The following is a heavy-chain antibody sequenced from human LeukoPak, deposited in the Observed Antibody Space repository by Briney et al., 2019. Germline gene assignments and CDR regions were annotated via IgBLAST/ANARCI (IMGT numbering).Heavy chain of an antibody. CDR1: GLTFSTFP. V-gene: IGHV3-23*01. J-gene: IGHJ4*02. Sequence: PGGSLRLSRAASGLTFSTFPMTWVRQAPGKGLEWVSAISASGGDTYYADSVKGRFTISRDNSKNTLYLQMNSLRADDTAVYYCAKDRGYWGQGTLVTVSS. CDR3: AKDRGY. CDR2: ISASGGDT.